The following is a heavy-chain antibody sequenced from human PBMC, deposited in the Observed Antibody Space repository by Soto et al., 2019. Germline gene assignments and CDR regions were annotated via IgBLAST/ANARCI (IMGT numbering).Heavy chain of an antibody. CDR3: ASQQLVLGCYYYGMDV. Sequence: PSETLSLTCTVSGGSISSSSYYWGWIRQPPGKGLEWIGSIYYSGSTYYNPSLKSRVTISVDTSKNQFSLKLSSVTAADTAVYYCASQQLVLGCYYYGMDVWGQGTPVTVSS. CDR1: GGSISSSSYY. V-gene: IGHV4-39*01. D-gene: IGHD6-13*01. CDR2: IYYSGST. J-gene: IGHJ6*02.